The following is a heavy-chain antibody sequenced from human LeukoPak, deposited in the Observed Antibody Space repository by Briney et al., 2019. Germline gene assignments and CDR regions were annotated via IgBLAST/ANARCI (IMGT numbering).Heavy chain of an antibody. V-gene: IGHV3-48*03. J-gene: IGHJ4*02. CDR1: GFTFSSYE. Sequence: GGSLRLSCAASGFTFSSYEMNWVRQAPGKGLEWVSYISSSGSTIYYADSVKGRFTISRDNAKNTLYLQMNSLRAEDTAVYYCAKGALIFDYWGQGTLVTVSS. CDR2: ISSSGSTI. CDR3: AKGALIFDY. D-gene: IGHD2-8*01.